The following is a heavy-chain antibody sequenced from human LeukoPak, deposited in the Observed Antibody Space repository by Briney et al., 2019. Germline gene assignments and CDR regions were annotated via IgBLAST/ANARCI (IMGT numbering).Heavy chain of an antibody. D-gene: IGHD4-17*01. CDR3: ARDKGPSTVTTDGFDY. V-gene: IGHV4-38-2*02. CDR2: IYHSGST. J-gene: IGHJ4*02. Sequence: SETLSLTCTVSGGSISSGYYWGWIRQPPGKGLEWIGSIYHSGSTYYNPSLKSRVTISVDTSKNQFSLKLSSVTAADTAVYYCARDKGPSTVTTDGFDYWGQGTLVTVSS. CDR1: GGSISSGYY.